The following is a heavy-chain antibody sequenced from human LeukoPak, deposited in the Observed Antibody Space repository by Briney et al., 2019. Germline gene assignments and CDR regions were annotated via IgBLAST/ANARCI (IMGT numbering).Heavy chain of an antibody. CDR1: GLTLSRYE. J-gene: IGHJ6*02. D-gene: IGHD3-10*01. CDR3: ARRPYGSGSYWYYYNGMDV. CDR2: ISSSGSTI. Sequence: PGGPLTLSCTASGLTLSRYEMNWLRQAPGKGLEWVSYISSSGSTIYYADSVKGRFTISRDNAKNSLYLQMNSLRAEDTAVYYCARRPYGSGSYWYYYNGMDVWGQGTTVTVSS. V-gene: IGHV3-48*03.